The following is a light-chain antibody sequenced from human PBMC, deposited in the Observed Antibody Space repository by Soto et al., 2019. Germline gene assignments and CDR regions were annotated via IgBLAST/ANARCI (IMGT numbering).Light chain of an antibody. Sequence: QSVLTQPASVSGSPGQSIIISCTGTSSDVGSYDLVSWYRQRPGKAPKLMIYEGTKRPSGDSNRYSASKSGNTASLTISGLQADDEADYFCCSYAGRNTPVVFGGGTK. CDR3: CSYAGRNTPVV. CDR1: SSDVGSYDL. V-gene: IGLV2-23*01. CDR2: EGT. J-gene: IGLJ2*01.